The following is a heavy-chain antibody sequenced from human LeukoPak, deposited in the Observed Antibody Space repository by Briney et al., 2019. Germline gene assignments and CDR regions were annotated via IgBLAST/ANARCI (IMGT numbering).Heavy chain of an antibody. D-gene: IGHD2-2*01. CDR3: ARRGCSSTSCSGDYYYYTDV. V-gene: IGHV4-34*01. Sequence: SETLSLTCAVYGGSFSGYYWSWIRQPPGRGLEWIGEINHSGSTNYNPSLKSRVTISVDTSKNQFSLKLSSVTAADTAVYYCARRGCSSTSCSGDYYYYTDVWGKGTTVTVSS. CDR2: INHSGST. J-gene: IGHJ6*03. CDR1: GGSFSGYY.